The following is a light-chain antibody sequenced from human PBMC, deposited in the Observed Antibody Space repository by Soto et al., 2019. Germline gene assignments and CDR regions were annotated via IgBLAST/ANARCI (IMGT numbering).Light chain of an antibody. V-gene: IGLV2-14*01. CDR2: GVT. Sequence: QSVLTQPASVSGSPGQSITITCTGTSSDIGGYDYVSWYQHHPGKAPKVIIYGVTNRPSGVSHRFSGSKSANTASLPISGRQAEDEADYYCTSYTSSSTHVFGTGTKLTVL. CDR3: TSYTSSSTHV. CDR1: SSDIGGYDY. J-gene: IGLJ1*01.